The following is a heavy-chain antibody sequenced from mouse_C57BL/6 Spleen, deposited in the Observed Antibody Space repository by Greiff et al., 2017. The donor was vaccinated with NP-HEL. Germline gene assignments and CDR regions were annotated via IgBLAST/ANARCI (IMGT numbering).Heavy chain of an antibody. D-gene: IGHD1-1*01. CDR1: GYTFTSYW. CDR2: INPSSGYT. CDR3: ARSGLRYWYFDV. Sequence: VQLQQSGAELVKPGASVKLSCKASGYTFTSYWMHWVKQRPGQGLEWIGYINPSSGYTKYNQKFKDKATLTVDKSSSTAYMQLSSLTYEDSAVYYCARSGLRYWYFDVWGTGTTVTVSS. V-gene: IGHV1-7*01. J-gene: IGHJ1*03.